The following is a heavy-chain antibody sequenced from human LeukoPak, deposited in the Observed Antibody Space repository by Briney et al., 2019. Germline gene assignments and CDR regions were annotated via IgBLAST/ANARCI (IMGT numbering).Heavy chain of an antibody. D-gene: IGHD1-26*01. V-gene: IGHV4-61*05. J-gene: IGHJ4*02. CDR3: ARTDRYSGSYYFDY. CDR1: GGSISSSSYY. Sequence: SETLSLTCTVSGGSISSSSYYWGWIRQPPGKGLEWIGYIYYSGSTNYNPSLKSRVTISVDTSKNQFSLKLSSVTAADTAVYYCARTDRYSGSYYFDYWGQGTLVTVSS. CDR2: IYYSGST.